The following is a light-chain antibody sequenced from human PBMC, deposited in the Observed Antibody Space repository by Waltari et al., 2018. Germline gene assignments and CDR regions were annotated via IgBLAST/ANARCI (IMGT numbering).Light chain of an antibody. CDR1: QSVSRY. J-gene: IGKJ1*01. V-gene: IGKV3-20*01. Sequence: EIVLTQSPGTLSLSPGERATLSCRASQSVSRYLAGYQQRPGQAPGLLIYGASSRATGIPDRFSGSGSGTDFSLTISRLEPGDFAVYYCQNHERLPAMFGQGTKVEIK. CDR2: GAS. CDR3: QNHERLPAM.